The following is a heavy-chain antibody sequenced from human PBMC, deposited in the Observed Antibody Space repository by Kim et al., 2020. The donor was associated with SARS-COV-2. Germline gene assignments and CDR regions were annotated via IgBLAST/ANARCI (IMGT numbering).Heavy chain of an antibody. CDR3: AKGGCSSTTCYGNY. CDR1: GFIFDDYG. V-gene: IGHV3-9*01. J-gene: IGHJ4*02. CDR2: LSSNSDSR. Sequence: GGSLRLSCAASGFIFDDYGMHWVRQSPGKGLEGVSSLSSNSDSRVYADSVKGRFIISRDNAKNTLYLQMNSLRAEDTAFYYCAKGGCSSTTCYGNYWGQG. D-gene: IGHD2-2*01.